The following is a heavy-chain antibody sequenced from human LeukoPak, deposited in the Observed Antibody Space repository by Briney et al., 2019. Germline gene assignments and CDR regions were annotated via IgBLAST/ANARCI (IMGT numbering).Heavy chain of an antibody. J-gene: IGHJ4*02. CDR3: AKDQWIEQMLGSHCDY. V-gene: IGHV3-74*01. D-gene: IGHD5-12*01. Sequence: GGSLRLSCAASGLTLSTYWMHWVRQAPGKGLVWVSRMNSDGSSTTYADSVKGRFTISRDNSKNTLYLQMNSLRAEDTAVYYCAKDQWIEQMLGSHCDYWGQGTLVTVSS. CDR1: GLTLSTYW. CDR2: MNSDGSST.